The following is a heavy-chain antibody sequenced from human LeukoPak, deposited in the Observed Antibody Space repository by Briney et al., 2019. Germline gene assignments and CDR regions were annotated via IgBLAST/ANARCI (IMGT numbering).Heavy chain of an antibody. J-gene: IGHJ4*02. CDR3: ASGAARYYFDY. CDR2: IYYSGST. V-gene: IGHV4-59*08. CDR1: GGSISSYY. Sequence: PSETLSLTCTVSGGSISSYYWSWIRQPPGKGLEWIGYIYYSGSTNYNPSLKSRVTTSVDTSKNQFSLKLSSVTAADTAVYYCASGAARYYFDYWGQGTLVTVSS. D-gene: IGHD6-6*01.